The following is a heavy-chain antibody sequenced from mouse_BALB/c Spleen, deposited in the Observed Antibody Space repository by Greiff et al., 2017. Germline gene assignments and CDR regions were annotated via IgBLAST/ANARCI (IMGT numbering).Heavy chain of an antibody. Sequence: VQLQQSGPELVKPGASVKMSCKASGYTFTSYVMHWVKQKPGQGLEWIGYINPYNDGTKYNEKFKGKATLTSDKSSSTAYMELSSLTSEDSAVYDCAYYGNYVGYAMDYWGQGTSVTVSS. D-gene: IGHD2-1*01. V-gene: IGHV1-14*01. J-gene: IGHJ4*01. CDR3: AYYGNYVGYAMDY. CDR1: GYTFTSYV. CDR2: INPYNDGT.